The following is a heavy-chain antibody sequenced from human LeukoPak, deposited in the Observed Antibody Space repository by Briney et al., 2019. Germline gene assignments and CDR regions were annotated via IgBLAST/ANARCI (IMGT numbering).Heavy chain of an antibody. V-gene: IGHV3-74*01. CDR3: ARVRFLEWSPFDY. J-gene: IGHJ4*02. CDR2: INSDETET. D-gene: IGHD3-3*01. CDR1: GFTFSSYW. Sequence: GGSLRLSCAASGFTFSSYWMHWVRQAPGKGLVWVSRINSDETETTYADSVKGRFTISRDNTKNTLYLQMDSLRAEDTAVYFCARVRFLEWSPFDYWGQGALVTVSS.